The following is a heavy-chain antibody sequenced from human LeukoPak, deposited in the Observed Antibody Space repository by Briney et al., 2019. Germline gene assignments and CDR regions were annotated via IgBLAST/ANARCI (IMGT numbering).Heavy chain of an antibody. CDR3: ASGRDGYNWDYFDY. Sequence: GASVKVSCKASGGTFSNYAISWVRQAPGQGLEWMGRIIPIFGTTNYAQKFQGRVTITTDESTSTAYMELSSLRSEDTAVYYCASGRDGYNWDYFDYWGQGTLVTVSS. CDR2: IIPIFGTT. CDR1: GGTFSNYA. V-gene: IGHV1-69*05. D-gene: IGHD5-24*01. J-gene: IGHJ4*02.